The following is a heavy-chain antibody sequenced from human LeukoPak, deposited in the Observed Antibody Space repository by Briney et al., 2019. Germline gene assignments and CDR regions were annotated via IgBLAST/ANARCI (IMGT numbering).Heavy chain of an antibody. CDR3: MAESSSPWEGY. CDR1: GFTSSRQW. V-gene: IGHV3-7*01. Sequence: GGSLRLSCADSGFTSSRQWMDWVRQAPGKGLEWVANIKEDGSVKNYVDSVKGRFTISRDNAKNSLYLQMNSLRPEDTAVYYCMAESSSPWEGYWGQGTLVTVSS. D-gene: IGHD6-6*01. CDR2: IKEDGSVK. J-gene: IGHJ4*02.